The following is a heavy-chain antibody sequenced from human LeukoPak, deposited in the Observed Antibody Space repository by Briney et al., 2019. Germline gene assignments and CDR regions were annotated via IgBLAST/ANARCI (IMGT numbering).Heavy chain of an antibody. CDR3: ARGSLFYYYLDY. Sequence: PSETLSLTCTVSGYSISSGYYWGSIRPPPGKGLEWIGSIYHSGSTYYNPSLKSRVTISVDTSKNQFSLKLSSVTAADTAVYYCARGSLFYYYLDYWGQGTLVTVSS. CDR1: GYSISSGYY. D-gene: IGHD2/OR15-2a*01. J-gene: IGHJ4*02. V-gene: IGHV4-38-2*02. CDR2: IYHSGST.